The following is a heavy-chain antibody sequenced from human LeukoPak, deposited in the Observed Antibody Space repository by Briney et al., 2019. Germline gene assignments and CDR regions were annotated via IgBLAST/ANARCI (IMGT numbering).Heavy chain of an antibody. J-gene: IGHJ5*02. Sequence: GASVKVSCKASGYTFIDYYMHWVRHAPGQGLEWMGWINPNSGGTDYAQKFQGRVTMTRDTSIDTAYMELSRLTSDDTAVYYCARDRITDCSTTSCTIANWFDPWGQGTLVTVSS. CDR1: GYTFIDYY. V-gene: IGHV1-2*02. CDR3: ARDRITDCSTTSCTIANWFDP. D-gene: IGHD2-2*01. CDR2: INPNSGGT.